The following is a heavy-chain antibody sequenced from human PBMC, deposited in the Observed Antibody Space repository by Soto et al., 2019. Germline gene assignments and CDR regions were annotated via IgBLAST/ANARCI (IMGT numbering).Heavy chain of an antibody. V-gene: IGHV4-30-2*01. J-gene: IGHJ5*02. CDR3: ARVPRP. Sequence: LSLTWAVSGGSISSGGYSGSWIRRPPGKGLEGSGYIYDSGSSYYNPSLKSRVTISVDRARNQFSLRLSSLTAPDTAVYYCARVPRPCGPATLV. CDR1: GGSISSGGYS. CDR2: IYDSGSS.